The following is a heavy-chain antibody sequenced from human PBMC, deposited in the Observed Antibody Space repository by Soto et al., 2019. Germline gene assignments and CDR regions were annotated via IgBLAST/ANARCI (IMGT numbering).Heavy chain of an antibody. CDR2: IWYDGSKK. CDR3: ARDLGTTNYYFDY. J-gene: IGHJ4*02. D-gene: IGHD4-17*01. V-gene: IGHV3-33*01. CDR1: GLTFSGNG. Sequence: GGSLRLSCVVSGLTFSGNGFHWVRQAPGKGLEWMAVIWYDGSKKYYVESVKGRFTISRDNSKNTLYLQMSSLRAEDTAVYYCARDLGTTNYYFDYWGQGTLVTVSS.